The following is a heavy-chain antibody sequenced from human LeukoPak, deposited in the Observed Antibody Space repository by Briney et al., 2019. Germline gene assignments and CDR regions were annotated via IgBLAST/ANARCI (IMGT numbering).Heavy chain of an antibody. D-gene: IGHD2/OR15-2a*01. CDR3: ARAPLSGAPYYYYYYMDV. CDR1: GGSFSGYY. V-gene: IGHV4-34*01. CDR2: INHSGST. J-gene: IGHJ6*03. Sequence: SETLSLTCAVYGGSFSGYYWSWIRQPPGKGLEWIGEINHSGSTNYNPSLKSRVTISVDTSKNQFSLKLSSVTAAATAVYYCARAPLSGAPYYYYYYMDVWGKGTTVTVSS.